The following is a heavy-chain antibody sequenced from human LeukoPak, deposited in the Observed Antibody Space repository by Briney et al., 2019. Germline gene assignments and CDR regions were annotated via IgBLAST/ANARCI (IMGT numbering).Heavy chain of an antibody. V-gene: IGHV1-18*01. CDR3: ARRVHMVRDPRPFDC. CDR2: ISAYNGNT. CDR1: GYTFTSYG. Sequence: ASVKVSCKASGYTFTSYGISWVRQAPGQGLEWMGWISAYNGNTNYAQKLQGRVTMTTDTSTSTAYMELRSLRSDDTAVYYCARRVHMVRDPRPFDCWGQGTLVTVSS. D-gene: IGHD3-10*01. J-gene: IGHJ4*02.